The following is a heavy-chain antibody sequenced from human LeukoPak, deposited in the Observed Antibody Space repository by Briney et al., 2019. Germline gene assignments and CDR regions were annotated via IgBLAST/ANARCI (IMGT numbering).Heavy chain of an antibody. D-gene: IGHD6-6*01. V-gene: IGHV3-23*01. J-gene: IGHJ4*02. CDR1: GFTLSNYA. CDR3: AEAFTTITARFDY. CDR2: ISGSGGST. Sequence: PGGSLRLSCAASGFTLSNYAMSWVRQAPGQGLEWVSLISGSGGSTYYADSVKGRFTISRDNSKNTLYLQMDSLRAEDTAVYYCAEAFTTITARFDYWGQGTLVAVSS.